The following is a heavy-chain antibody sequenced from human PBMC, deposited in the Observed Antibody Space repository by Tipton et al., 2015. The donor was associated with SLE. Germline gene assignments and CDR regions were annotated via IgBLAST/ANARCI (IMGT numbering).Heavy chain of an antibody. CDR2: IRHDGSNE. CDR3: ARAGGRRTMRVVPKDGYDFDY. D-gene: IGHD3-22*01. Sequence: SLRLSCVASGFTFSRYWMTWVRQTPGKGLEWVAFIRHDGSNENYRDFGKGRFTISRDNSKNTLYLQMNGLRAEDTAVYYCARAGGRRTMRVVPKDGYDFDYWGQGTQVSVSS. CDR1: GFTFSRYW. J-gene: IGHJ4*02. V-gene: IGHV3-30*02.